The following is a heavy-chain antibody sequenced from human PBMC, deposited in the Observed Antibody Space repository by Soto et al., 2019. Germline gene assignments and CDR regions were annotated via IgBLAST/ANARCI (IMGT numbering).Heavy chain of an antibody. CDR3: ARGPSGDKVDS. Sequence: QVQLQESGPGLVKPSQTLSLTCTVSGGSISTVDYWWSWIRQSPDMGLEWIGHIYDGGRTYNNPSLESRVTISVDTSKGQVSLTLSSVSAADTAVYYCARGPSGDKVDSWGQGTLVTVSS. CDR2: IYDGGRT. J-gene: IGHJ4*02. D-gene: IGHD7-27*01. CDR1: GGSISTVDYW. V-gene: IGHV4-30-4*01.